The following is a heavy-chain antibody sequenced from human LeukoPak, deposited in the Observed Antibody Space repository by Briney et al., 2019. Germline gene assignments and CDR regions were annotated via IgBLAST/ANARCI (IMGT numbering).Heavy chain of an antibody. D-gene: IGHD3-10*01. CDR3: SRERWFGESLTAHFEY. CDR2: ISGNSSTI. V-gene: IGHV3-48*01. J-gene: IGHJ4*02. CDR1: GFTFSSYC. Sequence: PGGSLRLSCAASGFTFSSYCMTWVRQAPGKGLEWVSYISGNSSTIYYTDSVKGRFTISRDNAKNSLYLQMNSLRVEDTAFYYCSRERWFGESLTAHFEYWGQGTLVTVSS.